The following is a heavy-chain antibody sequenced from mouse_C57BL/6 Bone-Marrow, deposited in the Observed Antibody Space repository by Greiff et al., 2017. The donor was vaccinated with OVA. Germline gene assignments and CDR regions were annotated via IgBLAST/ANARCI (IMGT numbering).Heavy chain of an antibody. J-gene: IGHJ2*01. V-gene: IGHV1-53*01. CDR1: GYTFTSYW. Sequence: QVQLKQSGTELVKPGASVKLSCKASGYTFTSYWMHWVKQRPGQGLEWIGNINPSNGGTNYNEKFKSKATLTVDKSSSTAYMQLSSLTSEDSAVYYCARLGTPYYFDYWGQGTTLTVPS. CDR2: INPSNGGT. CDR3: ARLGTPYYFDY. D-gene: IGHD2-14*01.